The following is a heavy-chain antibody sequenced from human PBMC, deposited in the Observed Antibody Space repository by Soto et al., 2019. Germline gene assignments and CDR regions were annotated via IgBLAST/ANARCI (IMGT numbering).Heavy chain of an antibody. J-gene: IGHJ4*02. V-gene: IGHV4-34*01. Sequence: SETLSLTCAVYGGSFSGYYWSWIRQPPGKGLEWIGEINHSGSTNYNPSLKSRVTISVDTSKNQFSLKLSSVTAADTAVYYCARGQATTRGRFDYWGQGTLVTVSS. CDR1: GGSFSGYY. CDR3: ARGQATTRGRFDY. D-gene: IGHD5-12*01. CDR2: INHSGST.